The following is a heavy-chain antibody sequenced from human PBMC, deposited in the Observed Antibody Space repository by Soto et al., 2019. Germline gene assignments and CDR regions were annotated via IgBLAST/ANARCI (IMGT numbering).Heavy chain of an antibody. V-gene: IGHV6-1*01. CDR2: TYYRSKWNT. CDR3: ARLIGNSWYVG. Sequence: SQTLSLTCAISGDSVSTNTATWDWIRQSPTRGLEWLGRTYYRSKWNTDYTLSVKSRITIHPDTSKNQVSLQLDSVTPEDTAVYYCARLIGNSWYVGWGQGTLVTVSS. D-gene: IGHD6-13*01. CDR1: GDSVSTNTAT. J-gene: IGHJ4*02.